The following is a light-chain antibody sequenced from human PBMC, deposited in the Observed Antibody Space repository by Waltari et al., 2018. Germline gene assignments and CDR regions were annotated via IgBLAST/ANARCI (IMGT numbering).Light chain of an antibody. V-gene: IGKV3-20*01. CDR1: QSISRF. J-gene: IGKJ1*01. CDR3: QKYGSLPAT. Sequence: EIMLTQSPGTLSLSPGERATLSCRASQSISRFLAWYQQKPGQAPRLLIYDASSRATGIPVRFSGSGSGTDFSLTISRLEPEDIAVYYCQKYGSLPATFGQGTKVEIK. CDR2: DAS.